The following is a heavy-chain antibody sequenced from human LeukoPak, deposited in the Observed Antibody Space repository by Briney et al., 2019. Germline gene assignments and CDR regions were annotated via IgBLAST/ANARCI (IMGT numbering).Heavy chain of an antibody. V-gene: IGHV4-38-2*02. CDR2: IYHSGST. CDR1: GYSISSGYY. D-gene: IGHD6-19*01. J-gene: IGHJ4*02. Sequence: PSGTLSLTCTVSGYSISSGYYWGWIRQPPGKGLEWIGSIYHSGSTYYNPSLKSRVTISVDTSKNQFSLKLSSVTAADTAVYYCARRSGLYSSGWYVPHLFDYWGQGTLVTVSS. CDR3: ARRSGLYSSGWYVPHLFDY.